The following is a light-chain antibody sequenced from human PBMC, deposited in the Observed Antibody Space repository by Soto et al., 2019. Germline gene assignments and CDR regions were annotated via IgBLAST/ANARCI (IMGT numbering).Light chain of an antibody. V-gene: IGKV3D-20*01. Sequence: EIVLTQSPATPSLSPGERATLSCGASQSVSSSYLAWYQQKPGLAPRLLIYDASSRATGIPDRFSGSGSGTDFTLTISRLEPEDFAVYYCQQYGSSPPPNTITFGQGTRLEIK. CDR1: QSVSSSY. CDR2: DAS. CDR3: QQYGSSPPPNTIT. J-gene: IGKJ5*01.